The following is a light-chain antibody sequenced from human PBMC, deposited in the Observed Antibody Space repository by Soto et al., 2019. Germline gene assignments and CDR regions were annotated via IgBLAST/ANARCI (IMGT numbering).Light chain of an antibody. CDR1: QSISTW. J-gene: IGKJ2*01. Sequence: DIQMTQSPSTLSASVGDRVTITCRASQSISTWLAWYQQKPGKAPKLLISKASSLETGVPSRFSGSGSGTEFTLTISSLQPDDFATYYCQQSNTYSYTFGQGTKLEIK. CDR2: KAS. V-gene: IGKV1-5*03. CDR3: QQSNTYSYT.